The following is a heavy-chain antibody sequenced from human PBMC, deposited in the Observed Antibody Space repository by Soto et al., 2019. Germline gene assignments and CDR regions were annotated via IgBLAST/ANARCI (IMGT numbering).Heavy chain of an antibody. J-gene: IGHJ4*02. Sequence: ASVKVSCKVSGYTLTELSMHWVRQAPGKGLEWMGGFDPEDGETIYAQKFQGRVTMTEDTSTDTAYMELSSLRSEDTAVYYCATLPGIAAAGRGAYYFDYWGQGTLVTVSS. D-gene: IGHD6-13*01. CDR3: ATLPGIAAAGRGAYYFDY. V-gene: IGHV1-24*01. CDR2: FDPEDGET. CDR1: GYTLTELS.